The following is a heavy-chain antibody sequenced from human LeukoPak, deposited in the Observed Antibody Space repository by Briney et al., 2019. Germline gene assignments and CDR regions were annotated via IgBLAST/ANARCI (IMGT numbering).Heavy chain of an antibody. V-gene: IGHV4-59*01. CDR1: GGSISSYF. CDR2: IYYSGTT. CDR3: AREPRSPGGRGRPFDF. J-gene: IGHJ4*02. D-gene: IGHD2-15*01. Sequence: SETLSLTCTVSGGSISSYFWSWIRQPPGKGLEWIAYIYYSGTTNYSPSFKSRVTISVDMSKNQFSLRLSSVTAADTAVYYCAREPRSPGGRGRPFDFWGQGTLVTVSS.